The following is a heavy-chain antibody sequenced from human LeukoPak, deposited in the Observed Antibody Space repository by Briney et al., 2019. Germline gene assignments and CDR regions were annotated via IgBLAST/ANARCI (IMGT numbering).Heavy chain of an antibody. CDR2: INTNTGNP. Sequence: ASVKVSCKASGYTFTSYAMNWVRQAPGQGLEWMGWINTNTGNPTYAQGFTGRFVFSLDTSVSTAYLQISSLKAEDTAVYYCARERVRIAVAGSVNWFDPWGQGTLVTVSS. J-gene: IGHJ5*02. V-gene: IGHV7-4-1*02. CDR1: GYTFTSYA. CDR3: ARERVRIAVAGSVNWFDP. D-gene: IGHD6-19*01.